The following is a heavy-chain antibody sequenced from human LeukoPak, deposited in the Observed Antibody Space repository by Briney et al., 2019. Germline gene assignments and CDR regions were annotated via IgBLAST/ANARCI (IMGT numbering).Heavy chain of an antibody. Sequence: PSEPPSLTCTVSGGSLSCYYWRWIRQPPGKGLEWIGSMSHGGRTQYYPSLESRTSVSADTSKKQFSLKLTSLTAADTAVYCCAFSGYFWGAFDYWGQGILVTVSS. CDR2: MSHGGRT. J-gene: IGHJ4*02. CDR3: AFSGYFWGAFDY. D-gene: IGHD5-12*01. CDR1: GGSLSCYY. V-gene: IGHV4-59*05.